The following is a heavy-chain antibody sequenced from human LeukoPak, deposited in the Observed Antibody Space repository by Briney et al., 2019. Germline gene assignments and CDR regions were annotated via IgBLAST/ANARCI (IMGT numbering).Heavy chain of an antibody. CDR2: INHSGST. CDR1: GGSFSGYY. J-gene: IGHJ4*02. Sequence: SETLSLTCAVYGGSFSGYYWSWIRQPPGKGLEWIGEINHSGSTNYNPSLKSRVTISVDTSKNQFSLKLSSVTAADTAVYYCARDDHGYSWGQGTLVTVSS. CDR3: ARDDHGYS. V-gene: IGHV4-34*01. D-gene: IGHD2-15*01.